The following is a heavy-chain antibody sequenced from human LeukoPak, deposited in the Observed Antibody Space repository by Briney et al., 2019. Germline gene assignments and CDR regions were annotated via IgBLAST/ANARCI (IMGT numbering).Heavy chain of an antibody. J-gene: IGHJ5*01. CDR2: IKQDGGEI. CDR3: ARDKVVGPTKFDS. CDR1: GFTFSSYW. Sequence: TGGSLRLSCAASGFTFSSYWMSWVRQVPGKGPEWVANIKQDGGEIYYVDSVKGRFTISRDNAKNSLYLQMNSLRAEDTAVYYCARDKVVGPTKFDSWGQGTLVTVSS. D-gene: IGHD1-26*01. V-gene: IGHV3-7*01.